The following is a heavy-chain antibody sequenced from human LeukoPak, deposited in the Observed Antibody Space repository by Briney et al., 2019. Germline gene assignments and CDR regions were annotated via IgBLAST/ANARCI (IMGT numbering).Heavy chain of an antibody. CDR3: ARVGSSGWYDPAEFDY. Sequence: SQTLSLTCAISGDSVSSNSAAWNWITQSPSRGLEWLGRTYYRSKWYNDYAVSVKSRITINPDTSKNQFSLQLNSVTPEDTAVYYCARVGSSGWYDPAEFDYWGQGTLVTVSS. D-gene: IGHD6-19*01. V-gene: IGHV6-1*01. J-gene: IGHJ4*02. CDR1: GDSVSSNSAA. CDR2: TYYRSKWYN.